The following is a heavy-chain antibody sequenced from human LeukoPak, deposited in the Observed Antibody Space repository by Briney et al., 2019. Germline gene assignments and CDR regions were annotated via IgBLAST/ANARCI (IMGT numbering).Heavy chain of an antibody. V-gene: IGHV4-4*02. CDR2: IYHSGSP. Sequence: PSETLSLTCAVSGGSISSNNWWGWVCQPPGKGLEWIGEIYHSGSPNYNPSLKSRVTISVDKSRNHFSLNLNSVTAADTAVYYCARHYGPWGQGTLVTVSS. CDR1: GGSISSNNW. D-gene: IGHD3-16*01. CDR3: ARHYGP. J-gene: IGHJ5*02.